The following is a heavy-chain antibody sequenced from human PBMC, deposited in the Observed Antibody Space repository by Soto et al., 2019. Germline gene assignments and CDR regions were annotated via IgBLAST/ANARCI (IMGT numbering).Heavy chain of an antibody. CDR3: AKDESSGPGTFKY. V-gene: IGHV3-30*18. J-gene: IGHJ4*02. D-gene: IGHD6-19*01. CDR1: GFTFSSYG. CDR2: ISYDGSNK. Sequence: PGGSLRLSCAASGFTFSSYGMHWVRQAPGKGLEWVAVISYDGSNKYYADSVKGRFTISRDNSKNTLYLQMNSLRAEDTAVYYCAKDESSGPGTFKYWGQGTLVTVSS.